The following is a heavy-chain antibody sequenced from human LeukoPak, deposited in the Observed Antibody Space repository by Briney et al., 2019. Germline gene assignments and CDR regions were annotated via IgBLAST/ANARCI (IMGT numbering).Heavy chain of an antibody. J-gene: IGHJ4*02. CDR2: IKEDGTE. D-gene: IGHD3-22*01. V-gene: IGHV3-7*01. Sequence: GGSLRLSCAVSGFTFSSYGMSWVRQAPGKGLEWVASIKEDGTEYYVDSVKGRFTASRDIAKNSLFLQMRSLRAEDTAVYYCARDWGAYYHFFDYWGQGTLVTVSS. CDR3: ARDWGAYYHFFDY. CDR1: GFTFSSYG.